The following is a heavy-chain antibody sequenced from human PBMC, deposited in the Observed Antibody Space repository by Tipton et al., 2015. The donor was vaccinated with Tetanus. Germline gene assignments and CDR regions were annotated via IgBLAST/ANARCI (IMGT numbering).Heavy chain of an antibody. CDR3: ARMGFTYGQVVY. V-gene: IGHV4-30-4*08. D-gene: IGHD5-18*01. J-gene: IGHJ4*02. CDR2: VYYSGRT. CDR1: GVSMIDSY. Sequence: LRLSCTVSGVSMIDSYWNWIRQSPGKGLEWIGHVYYSGRTYYNPPLKSRVTISADMSKNQFSLKLTSVTAADTATYYCARMGFTYGQVVYWGQGTLVTVAS.